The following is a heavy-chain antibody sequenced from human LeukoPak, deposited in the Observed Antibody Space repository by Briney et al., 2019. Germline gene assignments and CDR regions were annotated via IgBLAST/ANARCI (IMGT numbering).Heavy chain of an antibody. CDR3: ARDGDEDFFDY. V-gene: IGHV3-21*01. CDR1: GFTFSSYE. J-gene: IGHJ4*02. Sequence: GGSLRLSCAASGFTFSSYEMNWVRQAPVKGLEWVSSISSGSSSIFYADSVKGRFTISRDNAKNSLYLQMNSLRAEDTAVYYCARDGDEDFFDYWGQGTLVTVSS. D-gene: IGHD7-27*01. CDR2: ISSGSSSI.